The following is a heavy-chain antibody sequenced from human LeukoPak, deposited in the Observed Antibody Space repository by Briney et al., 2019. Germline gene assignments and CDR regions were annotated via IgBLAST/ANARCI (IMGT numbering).Heavy chain of an antibody. CDR1: GFSFSTYN. J-gene: IGHJ6*03. V-gene: IGHV3-48*04. D-gene: IGHD6-25*01. CDR3: ARDVGIPSAAPDYYYYYYMDV. CDR2: ITSGSDTI. Sequence: GGSLRLSCAASGFSFSTYNMNWVRQAPGKGLEWVSFITSGSDTINYADSVKGRFTVSRDNARNSLYLQMNSLRAEDTAVYPCARDVGIPSAAPDYYYYYYMDVWGIGTTVTVSS.